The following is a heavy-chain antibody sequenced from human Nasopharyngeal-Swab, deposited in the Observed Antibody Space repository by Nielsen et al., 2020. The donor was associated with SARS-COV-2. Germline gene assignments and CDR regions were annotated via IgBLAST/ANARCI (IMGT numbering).Heavy chain of an antibody. CDR2: ISHYNGKT. CDR3: AKDRGNNYWKYFLEF. V-gene: IGHV1-18*01. CDR1: GYNFQDFG. Sequence: ASVKVSCKSSGYNFQDFGISWVRQAPGQGLEWMGWISHYNGKTSYAQKFQGRITMTKDTSTGTAYMELRGLRSDDTAVYYCAKDRGNNYWKYFLEFWGQGTLVSVSS. J-gene: IGHJ4*02. D-gene: IGHD1-1*01.